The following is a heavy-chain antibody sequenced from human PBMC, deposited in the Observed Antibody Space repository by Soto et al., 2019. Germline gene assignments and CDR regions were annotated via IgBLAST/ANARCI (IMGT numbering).Heavy chain of an antibody. CDR3: ARGSWRELMGAFYI. CDR1: GYTFTSYD. J-gene: IGHJ3*02. Sequence: QVQLVQSGAEVKKPGASVKVSCKASGYTFTSYDINWVRQATGQGLEWMGWMNPNSGNTGYAQKFQGRVTMTRNTSISTSYMVLSSLRSEDTAVYYFARGSWRELMGAFYIWGQGTMVTVSS. D-gene: IGHD3-10*01. V-gene: IGHV1-8*01. CDR2: MNPNSGNT.